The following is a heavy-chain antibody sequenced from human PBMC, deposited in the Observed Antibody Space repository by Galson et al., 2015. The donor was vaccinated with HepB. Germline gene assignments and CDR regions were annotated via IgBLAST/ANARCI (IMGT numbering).Heavy chain of an antibody. V-gene: IGHV3-48*02. Sequence: SLRLSCAASGFTFSSYSMNWVRQAPGKGLEWVSYISSSSSTIYYADSVKGRFTISRDNAKNSLYLQMNSLRDEDTAVYYCARDQIGYCSSTSCRKDAFDIWGQGTMVTVSS. J-gene: IGHJ3*02. CDR1: GFTFSSYS. CDR2: ISSSSSTI. CDR3: ARDQIGYCSSTSCRKDAFDI. D-gene: IGHD2-2*01.